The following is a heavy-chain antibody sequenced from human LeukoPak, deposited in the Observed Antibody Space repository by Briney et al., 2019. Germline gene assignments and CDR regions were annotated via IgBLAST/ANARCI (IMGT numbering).Heavy chain of an antibody. V-gene: IGHV4-34*01. CDR3: AKSNGYGLVDI. J-gene: IGHJ3*02. D-gene: IGHD3-10*01. CDR1: GGSFSGYY. CDR2: INQSGST. Sequence: PSETLSLTCAVYGGSFSGYYWSWIRQPPGKGLEWIGEINQSGSTNYNPSLKSRVTISVDTSKNQFSLKLSSVTAADTAVYYCAKSNGYGLVDIWGQGTMVTVSS.